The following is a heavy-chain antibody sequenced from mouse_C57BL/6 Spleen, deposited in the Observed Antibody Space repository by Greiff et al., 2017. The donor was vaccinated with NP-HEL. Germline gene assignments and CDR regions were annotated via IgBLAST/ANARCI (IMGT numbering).Heavy chain of an antibody. J-gene: IGHJ4*01. Sequence: EVQLVESGGGLVKPGGSLKLSCAASGFTFSDYGMHWVRQAPEQGLEWVAYISSGSSTIYYADPVQGRFTISRDNAKNTLFLQMTSLRSEDTAMYYCARRTTVYAMDYWGQGTSVTVSS. CDR3: ARRTTVYAMDY. CDR1: GFTFSDYG. V-gene: IGHV5-17*01. D-gene: IGHD1-1*01. CDR2: ISSGSSTI.